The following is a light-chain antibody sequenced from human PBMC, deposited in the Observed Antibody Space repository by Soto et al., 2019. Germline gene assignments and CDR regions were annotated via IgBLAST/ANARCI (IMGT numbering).Light chain of an antibody. J-gene: IGKJ1*01. CDR2: DAS. V-gene: IGKV1-5*01. CDR3: QQYNSYSQT. Sequence: DIQMTQSPSTLSASVGDRVTITCRASQSISSWLAWYQQKPGKAPKLLIYDASSLESGVPSRFSGSGSGTDFTLTLCSLQPDDFATYYCQQYNSYSQTFSQGTKVEIK. CDR1: QSISSW.